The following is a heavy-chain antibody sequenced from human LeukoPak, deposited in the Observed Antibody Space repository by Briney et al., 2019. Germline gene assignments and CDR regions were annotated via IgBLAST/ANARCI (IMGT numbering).Heavy chain of an antibody. CDR3: AREVATITGGDYVFN. Sequence: GGSLRLSCAASGFTLSSYSMNWVRQAPGKGLEWVSYISSSSSTIYYADSVKGRFTISRDNAKNSLYLQMNSLRAEDTAVYYCAREVATITGGDYVFNWGQGTLVTVPS. V-gene: IGHV3-48*04. CDR1: GFTLSSYS. D-gene: IGHD5-12*01. CDR2: ISSSSSTI. J-gene: IGHJ4*02.